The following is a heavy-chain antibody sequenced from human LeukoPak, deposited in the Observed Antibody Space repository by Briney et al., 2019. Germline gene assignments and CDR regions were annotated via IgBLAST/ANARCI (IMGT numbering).Heavy chain of an antibody. J-gene: IGHJ5*02. Sequence: PGGSLRLSCAASGFTVSSNYMSWVRQPPGKGLEWIGEINHSGSTNYNPSLKSRVTISVDTSKNQFSLKLSSVTAADTAVYYCARWAYCSSTSCYSYNWFDPWGQGTLVTVSS. V-gene: IGHV4-34*01. D-gene: IGHD2-2*01. CDR1: GFTVSSNY. CDR2: INHSGST. CDR3: ARWAYCSSTSCYSYNWFDP.